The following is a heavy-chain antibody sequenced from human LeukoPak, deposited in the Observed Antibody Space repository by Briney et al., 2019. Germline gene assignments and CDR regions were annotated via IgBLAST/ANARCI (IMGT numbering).Heavy chain of an antibody. CDR1: GFTFSSYS. CDR2: ISSSSSYI. J-gene: IGHJ4*02. CDR3: AKRGVVIRVILVGFHKEAYYFDS. Sequence: GGSLRLSCAASGFTFSSYSMNWVRQAPGKGLEWVSSISSSSSYIYYADSVKGRFTTSRDNAKNSLYLQMNSLRAEDTAVYFCAKRGVVIRVILVGFHKEAYYFDSWGQGALVTVSS. D-gene: IGHD3-22*01. V-gene: IGHV3-21*04.